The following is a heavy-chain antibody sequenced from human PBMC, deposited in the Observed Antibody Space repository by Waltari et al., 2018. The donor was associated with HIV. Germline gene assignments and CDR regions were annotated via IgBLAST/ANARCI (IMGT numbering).Heavy chain of an antibody. Sequence: QVQLRQWGAGLLKPSEALSLTCAVYVGSFRGYYCSWIRHSPGKGLQWLGDINDSGSPNYNMSLKSRLTITLDTSQKQFSLKLSSLTAADAAVYYCVRGPRDNLDYWGQGTLVAVSS. CDR3: VRGPRDNLDY. D-gene: IGHD1-20*01. CDR2: INDSGSP. J-gene: IGHJ4*02. V-gene: IGHV4-34*01. CDR1: VGSFRGYY.